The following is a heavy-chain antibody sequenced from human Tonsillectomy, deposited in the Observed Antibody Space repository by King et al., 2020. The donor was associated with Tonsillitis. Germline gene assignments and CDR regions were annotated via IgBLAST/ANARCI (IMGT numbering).Heavy chain of an antibody. Sequence: DVQLVESGGGLVQPGGSLRLSCAASGFTLSSFWMHWVRHAPGKGLVWVSRLHSDGSGTTYSDSVKGRLTISRDDAKNTVYLQMNSLRADDTAVYYCARGGGGGSFDYWGQGTLVTVSS. CDR3: ARGGGGGSFDY. V-gene: IGHV3-74*01. J-gene: IGHJ4*02. CDR1: GFTLSSFW. CDR2: LHSDGSGT. D-gene: IGHD2-15*01.